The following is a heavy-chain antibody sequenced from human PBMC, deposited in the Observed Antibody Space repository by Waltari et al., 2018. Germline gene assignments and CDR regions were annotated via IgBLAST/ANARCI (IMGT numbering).Heavy chain of an antibody. J-gene: IGHJ4*02. CDR2: INDDAKEK. CDR3: ARGEEGYGEAYY. Sequence: EVQLVESGGGLVQPGGSLRLSCAASGFTFNKYWMTWVRQAPGKGLEWVANINDDAKEKYRVDGAKGRFTISRDNTKKSVYLQMNSLRVDDTAVYYWARGEEGYGEAYYWGQGTLVTVSS. CDR1: GFTFNKYW. D-gene: IGHD3-10*01. V-gene: IGHV3-7*04.